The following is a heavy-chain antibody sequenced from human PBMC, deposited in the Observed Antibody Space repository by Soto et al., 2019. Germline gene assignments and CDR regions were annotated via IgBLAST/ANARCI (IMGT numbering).Heavy chain of an antibody. CDR2: IYYSGST. CDR1: GGSMSSSSYY. CDR3: ARHSGHIFFDY. Sequence: SETLSLTCTVSGGSMSSSSYYWGWIRQPPGKGLEWIGSIYYSGSTYYNPSLKSRVTISVDTSKNQFSLKLSSVTAADTAVYYCARHSGHIFFDYWGQGTLVTVSS. J-gene: IGHJ4*02. V-gene: IGHV4-39*01. D-gene: IGHD5-12*01.